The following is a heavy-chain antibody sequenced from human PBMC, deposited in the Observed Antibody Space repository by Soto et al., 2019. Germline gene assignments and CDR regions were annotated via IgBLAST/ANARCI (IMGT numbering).Heavy chain of an antibody. CDR1: GFTFSNAW. V-gene: IGHV3-15*01. J-gene: IGHJ3*02. Sequence: PGGSLRLSCAASGFTFSNAWMSWVRQAPGKGLEWVGRIKSKTDGGTTDYAATVKGRFTISRDDSKNTLYLQMNSLKTEDTAVYYCTTATATASCSSTSCYKVSAFDIWGQGTMVTVSS. CDR3: TTATATASCSSTSCYKVSAFDI. D-gene: IGHD2-2*02. CDR2: IKSKTDGGTT.